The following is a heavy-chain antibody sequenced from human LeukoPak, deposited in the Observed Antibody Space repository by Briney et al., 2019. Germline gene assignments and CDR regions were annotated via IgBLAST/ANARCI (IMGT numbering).Heavy chain of an antibody. Sequence: GASLRLSCAASGFTFSSYWLHWVRQTPGKGLVWVSRINGDGRSRSYADSAKGRFTISRDNAKNTLYLQMNSLRAEDTAVYYCARGTSGWGFDLWGQGTLVTVSS. CDR2: INGDGRSR. V-gene: IGHV3-74*01. D-gene: IGHD6-19*01. CDR1: GFTFSSYW. CDR3: ARGTSGWGFDL. J-gene: IGHJ5*02.